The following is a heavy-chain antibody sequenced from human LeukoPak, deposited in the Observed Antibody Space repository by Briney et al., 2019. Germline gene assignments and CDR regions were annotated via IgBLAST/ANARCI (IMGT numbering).Heavy chain of an antibody. CDR2: INPSGRST. Sequence: ASVKVSCKASGYTFTSNHIHWVRQAPGQGLEWMGIINPSGRSTNYAQKFQGRVTMTSDTSTSTVFVELTSLRSEDTAVYYCAKEEGQVPGPLVVAGTYYFDYWGQGTLVTVSS. V-gene: IGHV1-46*01. CDR1: GYTFTSNH. CDR3: AKEEGQVPGPLVVAGTYYFDY. J-gene: IGHJ4*02. D-gene: IGHD2-15*01.